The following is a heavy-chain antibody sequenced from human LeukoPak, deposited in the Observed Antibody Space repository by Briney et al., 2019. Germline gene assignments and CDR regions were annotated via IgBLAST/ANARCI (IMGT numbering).Heavy chain of an antibody. CDR3: ARVNYYDSSGYFIPFDY. CDR1: GYTFTGYY. V-gene: IGHV1-2*06. Sequence: APVKVSCKASGYTFTGYYMHWVRQAPGQGLEWMGRINPNSGGTNYAQKFQGRVTMTRGTSISTAYMELSRLRSDDTAVYYCARVNYYDSSGYFIPFDYWGQGTLVTVSS. D-gene: IGHD3-22*01. J-gene: IGHJ4*02. CDR2: INPNSGGT.